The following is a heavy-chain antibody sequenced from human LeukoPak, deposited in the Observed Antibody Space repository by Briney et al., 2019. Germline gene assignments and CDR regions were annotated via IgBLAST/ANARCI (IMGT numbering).Heavy chain of an antibody. D-gene: IGHD3-10*01. V-gene: IGHV4-39*01. J-gene: IGHJ5*02. CDR1: DDSITSSIYY. CDR2: IYFSGAT. CDR3: ARQGGDSVLRGVVKDWFDP. Sequence: KTSETLSLTCTVSDDSITSSIYYWAWIRQPPGKGPEWIGSIYFSGATYYNPSLKSRITMSVDTSKNQFSLKLSSVTVVDTAVYYCARQGGDSVLRGVVKDWFDPWGQGTLVTVSS.